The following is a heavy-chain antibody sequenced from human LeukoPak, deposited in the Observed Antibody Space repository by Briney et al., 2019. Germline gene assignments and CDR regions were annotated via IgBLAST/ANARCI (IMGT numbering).Heavy chain of an antibody. CDR2: ISYDGSNK. D-gene: IGHD2-15*01. CDR3: ARSCPFDY. Sequence: GGSLRLSCAASGFTFSSYGMHWVRQAPGKGLEWVAVISYDGSNKYYADSVKGRFTISRDNSKNTLYLQMNSLRAEDTAVYYCARSCPFDYWGQGTLVTVSS. J-gene: IGHJ4*02. V-gene: IGHV3-30*03. CDR1: GFTFSSYG.